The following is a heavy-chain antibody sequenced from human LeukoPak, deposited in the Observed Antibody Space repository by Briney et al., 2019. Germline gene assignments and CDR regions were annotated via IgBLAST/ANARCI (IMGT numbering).Heavy chain of an antibody. D-gene: IGHD6-13*01. CDR1: GGIFNSYD. CDR2: IMPILGTA. CDR3: ARSMGRAYSSSWSNWFDP. Sequence: SVKVSCKASGGIFNSYDINWVRQAPGQGLEWMGGIMPILGTANYAQKFQGRVTITANELTSTAYMEVSSLRSEDTAVYYCARSMGRAYSSSWSNWFDPWGQGTLVTVSS. V-gene: IGHV1-69*13. J-gene: IGHJ5*02.